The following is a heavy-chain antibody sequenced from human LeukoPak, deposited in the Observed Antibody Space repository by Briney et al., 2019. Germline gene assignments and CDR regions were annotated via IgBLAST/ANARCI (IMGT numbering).Heavy chain of an antibody. V-gene: IGHV1-69*13. CDR3: AIGYYGSGSYFQFDY. J-gene: IGHJ4*02. Sequence: SVKVSFKASGGTFSIYAISWVRQAPGQGLEWMGGIIPIFGTANYAQKFQGRVTITADESTSTAYMELSSLRSEDTAVYYCAIGYYGSGSYFQFDYWGQGTLVTVSS. CDR1: GGTFSIYA. D-gene: IGHD3-10*01. CDR2: IIPIFGTA.